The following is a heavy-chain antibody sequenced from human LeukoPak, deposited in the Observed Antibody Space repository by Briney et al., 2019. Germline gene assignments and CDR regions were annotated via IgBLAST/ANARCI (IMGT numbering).Heavy chain of an antibody. CDR1: GGSVSSGSYY. J-gene: IGHJ4*02. CDR3: ARGGGVAGTPYNPYDY. Sequence: SETLSLTCTVSGGSVSSGSYYWSWIRQPPGKGLEWIGYIYYSGSTNYNPSLKSRVTISVDTSKNQFSLKLSSVTAADTAVYYCARGGGVAGTPYNPYDYWGQGTLVTVSS. CDR2: IYYSGST. V-gene: IGHV4-61*01. D-gene: IGHD6-19*01.